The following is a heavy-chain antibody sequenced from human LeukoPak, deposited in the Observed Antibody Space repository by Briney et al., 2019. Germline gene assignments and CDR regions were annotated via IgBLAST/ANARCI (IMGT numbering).Heavy chain of an antibody. CDR2: ISDDGSNK. CDR3: ARDQRIGGYSYGLTGNFDY. D-gene: IGHD5-18*01. Sequence: GGSLRLSCAASGFTLSSYAMHWVRQAPGKGLEWVAVISDDGSNKYYADSVKGRFTISRDNSKNTLYLQMNSLRTEDTAVYYCARDQRIGGYSYGLTGNFDYWGQGTLVTVPS. J-gene: IGHJ4*02. V-gene: IGHV3-30-3*01. CDR1: GFTLSSYA.